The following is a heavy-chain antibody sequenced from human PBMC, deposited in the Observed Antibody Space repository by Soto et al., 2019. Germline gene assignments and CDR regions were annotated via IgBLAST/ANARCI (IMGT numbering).Heavy chain of an antibody. CDR3: ARVHRRSYDSTGYYYVLSWDYFDY. V-gene: IGHV1-18*01. D-gene: IGHD3-22*01. J-gene: IGHJ4*02. CDR1: GYTFTSYG. Sequence: ASVKVSCKASGYTFTSYGISWVRQAPGQGLEWMGWISAYNGNTNYAQKLQGRVTMTTDTSTSTAYMELRSLRSDDTAVYYCARVHRRSYDSTGYYYVLSWDYFDYWGQGTLVTVSS. CDR2: ISAYNGNT.